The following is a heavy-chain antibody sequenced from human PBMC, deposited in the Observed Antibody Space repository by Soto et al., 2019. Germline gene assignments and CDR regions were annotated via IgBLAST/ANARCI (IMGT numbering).Heavy chain of an antibody. CDR2: IYPGDSDT. J-gene: IGHJ6*03. CDR3: ALSGGTRVRGVTSMDV. CDR1: GYSFTSYW. Sequence: GESLKISCKGSGYSFTSYWIGWVRQMPGKGLEWMGIIYPGDSDTRYSPSFQGQVTISADKSISTAYLQWSSLKASDTAMYYCALSGGTRVRGVTSMDVWGKGTTVTVS. V-gene: IGHV5-51*01. D-gene: IGHD3-10*01.